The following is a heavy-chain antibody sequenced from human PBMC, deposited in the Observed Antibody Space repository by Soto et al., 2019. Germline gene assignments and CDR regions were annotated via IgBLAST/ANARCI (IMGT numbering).Heavy chain of an antibody. Sequence: SEKVSCKASGGTFRSYAIIWVRQAPGQGLEWMGGIIPIFGTANYAQKFQGRVTITADESTSTAYMELSSLRSEDTAVYYCAIPNPVAGTVSFGYWGQGTLVTVSS. D-gene: IGHD6-19*01. CDR1: GGTFRSYA. J-gene: IGHJ4*02. V-gene: IGHV1-69*13. CDR3: AIPNPVAGTVSFGY. CDR2: IIPIFGTA.